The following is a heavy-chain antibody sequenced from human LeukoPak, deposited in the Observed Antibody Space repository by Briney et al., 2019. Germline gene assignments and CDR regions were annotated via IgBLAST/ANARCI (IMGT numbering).Heavy chain of an antibody. CDR2: INPNSGGT. Sequence: ASVKVSCKACGYTFTDYYMHWVRQAPGQGLEWMGWINPNSGGTNYAQKFQGRVTLTRDTSITTAYMELSRLTSDDTAVYYCARDGAFDIWGQGTMVTVSS. V-gene: IGHV1-2*02. J-gene: IGHJ3*02. CDR1: GYTFTDYY. CDR3: ARDGAFDI.